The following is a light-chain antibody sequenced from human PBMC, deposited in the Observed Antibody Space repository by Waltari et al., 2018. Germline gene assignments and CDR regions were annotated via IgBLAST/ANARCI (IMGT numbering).Light chain of an antibody. CDR3: QQYSDWPGT. J-gene: IGKJ2*01. CDR1: QSVSSN. Sequence: EIVMTQSPGTVSVSPGERATLSCRASQSVSSNLAWYQQKPGQAPRLLIYAASTRAPGIPARFSGSESGTEFTLTISNMQSEDFAVYFCQQYSDWPGTFGQGTKLEIK. CDR2: AAS. V-gene: IGKV3-15*01.